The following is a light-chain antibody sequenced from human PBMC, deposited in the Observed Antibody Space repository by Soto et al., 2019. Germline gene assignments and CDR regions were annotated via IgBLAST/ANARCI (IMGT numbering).Light chain of an antibody. CDR3: QQYGKSPPIT. J-gene: IGKJ5*01. CDR1: QSVYSNY. V-gene: IGKV3-20*01. CDR2: DAS. Sequence: IVLTQSPGTLSLSPGERATLSCRASQSVYSNYLAWYQQKPGQAPSLLIYDASSRAAGIPDRFSGSGSGTGFTLTISRLEPEDFAVYYCQQYGKSPPITFSQGTRLEIK.